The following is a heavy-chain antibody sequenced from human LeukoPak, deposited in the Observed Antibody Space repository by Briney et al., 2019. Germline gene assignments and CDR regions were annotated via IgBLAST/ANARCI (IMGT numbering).Heavy chain of an antibody. CDR1: GFTFSNYA. CDR3: ARRGPVMVVITTAGGY. CDR2: ISGSGGST. V-gene: IGHV3-23*01. J-gene: IGHJ4*02. Sequence: GGSLRLSCAASGFTFSNYAMGWVRQAPGKGLEWVSAISGSGGSTYYADSVKGRFTISRDNSKNTLYLQMSTLRAEDTAVYYCARRGPVMVVITTAGGYWGQGTLVTVSS. D-gene: IGHD3-22*01.